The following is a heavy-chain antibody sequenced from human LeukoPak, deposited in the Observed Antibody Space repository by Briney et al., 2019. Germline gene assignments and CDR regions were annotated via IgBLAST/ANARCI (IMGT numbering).Heavy chain of an antibody. Sequence: PGGSLRLXCAASGFTFSSYGMHWVRQAPGKGLEWVALIRYDGSNKYYADSVKGRFTISRDNSKNTLYLQMNSLRAEDTAVYYCAPIIRFLEWSRFDPWGQGTLVTVSS. V-gene: IGHV3-30*02. CDR3: APIIRFLEWSRFDP. J-gene: IGHJ5*02. D-gene: IGHD3-3*01. CDR2: IRYDGSNK. CDR1: GFTFSSYG.